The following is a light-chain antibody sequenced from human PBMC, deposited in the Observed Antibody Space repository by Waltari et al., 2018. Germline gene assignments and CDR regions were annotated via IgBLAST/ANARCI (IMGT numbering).Light chain of an antibody. CDR2: DVS. J-gene: IGLJ2*01. CDR1: SSDVGGYNY. V-gene: IGLV2-14*03. CDR3: SSYISSDTLEL. Sequence: QSALTQPASVSGSPGQSITISCTGTSSDVGGYNYVSWYQQHPGKAPKLMIYDVSHRPSGVSNRFSGSKSGNTASLTISGLQAEDEAHYYCSSYISSDTLELFGGGTSLNV.